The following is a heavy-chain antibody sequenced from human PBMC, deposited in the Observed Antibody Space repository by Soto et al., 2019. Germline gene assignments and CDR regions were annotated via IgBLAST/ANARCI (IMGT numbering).Heavy chain of an antibody. CDR2: INAGNGNT. J-gene: IGHJ4*02. Sequence: ASVKVSCKASGYTFTRYAMHWVRPAPGQRLEWMGWINAGNGNTKYSQKFQGRVTITRDTSASTAYMELSSPRSEDTAVYYCARGNGSGSYKGDPHYWGQGTLVTVSS. CDR1: GYTFTRYA. CDR3: ARGNGSGSYKGDPHY. V-gene: IGHV1-3*01. D-gene: IGHD3-10*01.